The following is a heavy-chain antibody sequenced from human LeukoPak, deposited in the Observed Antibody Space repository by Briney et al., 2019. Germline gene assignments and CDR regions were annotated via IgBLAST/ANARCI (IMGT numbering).Heavy chain of an antibody. V-gene: IGHV1-69*13. J-gene: IGHJ6*03. CDR3: ARVSDGYCSSTSCYYYYYMDV. CDR1: GGTFSSYA. CDR2: IIPIFGTA. Sequence: SVKVSCKASGGTFSSYAISWVRQAPGQGLEWMGGIIPIFGTANYAQKYQGRVTITADESTSTAYMELSSLRSEDTAVYYCARVSDGYCSSTSCYYYYYMDVWGKGTTVTVSS. D-gene: IGHD2-2*01.